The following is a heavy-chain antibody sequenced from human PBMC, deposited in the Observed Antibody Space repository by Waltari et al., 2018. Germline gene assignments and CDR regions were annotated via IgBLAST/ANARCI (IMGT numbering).Heavy chain of an antibody. D-gene: IGHD2-21*01. CDR1: GFSLSTSGVG. J-gene: IGHJ6*02. CDR3: AHRPGYLHGMDV. Sequence: QITLKESGPTLVKPTQTLTLTCTFSGFSLSTSGVGVGWIRQPPGKALEWLALIYWNDDKRYSPSLKSRLTITKGTSKNQVVLTMTNMDPVDTATYYCAHRPGYLHGMDVWGQGTTVTVSS. CDR2: IYWNDDK. V-gene: IGHV2-5*01.